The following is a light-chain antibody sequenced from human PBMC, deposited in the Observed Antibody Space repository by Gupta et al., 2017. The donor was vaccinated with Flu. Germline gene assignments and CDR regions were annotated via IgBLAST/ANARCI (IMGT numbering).Light chain of an antibody. Sequence: SITISCTGTSSDVGGYNYVSWYQQHPDKTPKLMVYEVNNRPSEVSTRFPGSKSVNTASLTISGLTEEDESDYYGGSDTSSKTWVFGGGTKVTVL. V-gene: IGLV2-14*01. J-gene: IGLJ3*02. CDR3: GSDTSSKTWV. CDR1: SSDVGGYNY. CDR2: EVN.